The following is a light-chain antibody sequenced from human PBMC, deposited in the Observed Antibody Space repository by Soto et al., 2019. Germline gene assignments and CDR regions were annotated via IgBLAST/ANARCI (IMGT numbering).Light chain of an antibody. CDR2: GNI. CDR3: QSYDSTLSARYV. CDR1: SSNIGAGYD. V-gene: IGLV1-40*01. Sequence: QSVLTQPPSVSGAPGQRVTISCTGSSSNIGAGYDVHWYQQRPGTAPKLLIFGNINRPSGVPDRFSGSKSGTSASLAITALQAEDEGDYYCQSYDSTLSARYVFGTGTKGTVL. J-gene: IGLJ1*01.